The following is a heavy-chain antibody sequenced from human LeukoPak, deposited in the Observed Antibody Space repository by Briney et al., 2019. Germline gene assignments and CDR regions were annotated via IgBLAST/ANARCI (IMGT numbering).Heavy chain of an antibody. Sequence: GASVNVSCKASGGAFSSYAISWVRQAPGQGLEWMGGIIPIFGTANYAQKFQGRVTITADESTSTAYMELSSLRSEDTAVYYCARDSGSYTLGGYWGQGTLVTVSS. CDR1: GGAFSSYA. CDR2: IIPIFGTA. V-gene: IGHV1-69*13. J-gene: IGHJ4*02. CDR3: ARDSGSYTLGGY. D-gene: IGHD1-26*01.